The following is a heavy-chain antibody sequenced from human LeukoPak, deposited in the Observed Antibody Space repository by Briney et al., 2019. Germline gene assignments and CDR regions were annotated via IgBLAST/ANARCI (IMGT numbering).Heavy chain of an antibody. Sequence: GASVKVSCKASGYTFTSYDISWVRQATGQGLEWMGWMNPNSGNTGYAQKFQGRVTMTRNTSISTAYMELSSLRSEDTAVYYCAREDYGSGSSHYGMDVWGQGTTVTVSS. CDR2: MNPNSGNT. D-gene: IGHD3-10*01. J-gene: IGHJ6*02. CDR3: AREDYGSGSSHYGMDV. CDR1: GYTFTSYD. V-gene: IGHV1-8*01.